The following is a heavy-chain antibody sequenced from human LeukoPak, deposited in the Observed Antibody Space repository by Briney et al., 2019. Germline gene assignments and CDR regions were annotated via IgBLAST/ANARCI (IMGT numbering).Heavy chain of an antibody. CDR1: GFTFSSCS. D-gene: IGHD1-26*01. Sequence: GGSLRLSCAASGFTFSSCSMNWVRQAPGKGLEWVSHITASGTAMFYADSVKGRFTISRDNAKNSLYLQMNSLRDEDTAVYYCASSGSYRFDYWGQGTLVTVSS. V-gene: IGHV3-48*02. J-gene: IGHJ4*02. CDR2: ITASGTAM. CDR3: ASSGSYRFDY.